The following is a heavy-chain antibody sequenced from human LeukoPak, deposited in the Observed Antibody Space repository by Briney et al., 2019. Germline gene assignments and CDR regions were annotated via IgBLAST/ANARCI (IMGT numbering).Heavy chain of an antibody. Sequence: PSETLSLTCAVYGGSFSGYYWSWLRQPPRKGLEWIGEINHSGSTNYNPSLKSRVTISVDTSKNQFSLKLSSVTAADTAVYYCARTLIVVVPAAFYYYYGMDVWGQGTTVTVSS. CDR1: GGSFSGYY. D-gene: IGHD2-2*01. J-gene: IGHJ6*02. V-gene: IGHV4-34*01. CDR3: ARTLIVVVPAAFYYYYGMDV. CDR2: INHSGST.